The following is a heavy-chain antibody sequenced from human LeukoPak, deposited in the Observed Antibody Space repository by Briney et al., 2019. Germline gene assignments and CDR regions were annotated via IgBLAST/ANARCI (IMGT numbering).Heavy chain of an antibody. Sequence: ASVKVSCKASGYTFIAYGLSLVRQAPGQGLEWMGWISAYSDHTDYAQKFQDRVTITTDTSTGTTYMELTSLTSDDTAVYYCARDRGPKYQLLYWGQGTLVTVSS. CDR3: ARDRGPKYQLLY. CDR2: ISAYSDHT. V-gene: IGHV1-18*01. J-gene: IGHJ4*02. D-gene: IGHD2-2*01. CDR1: GYTFIAYG.